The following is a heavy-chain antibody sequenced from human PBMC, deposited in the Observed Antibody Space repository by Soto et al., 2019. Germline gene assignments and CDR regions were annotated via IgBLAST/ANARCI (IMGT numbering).Heavy chain of an antibody. D-gene: IGHD3-22*01. CDR3: ARARTSYTYYYDSSGYYYSPYYYGMDV. CDR1: GYTFTSYG. CDR2: ISAYNGNT. V-gene: IGHV1-18*01. J-gene: IGHJ6*02. Sequence: GASVKVSCKASGYTFTSYGISWVRQAPGQGLEWMGWISAYNGNTNYAQKLQGRVTMTTDTSTSTAYMELRSLRSDDTAVYYCARARTSYTYYYDSSGYYYSPYYYGMDVWGQGTTVTVS.